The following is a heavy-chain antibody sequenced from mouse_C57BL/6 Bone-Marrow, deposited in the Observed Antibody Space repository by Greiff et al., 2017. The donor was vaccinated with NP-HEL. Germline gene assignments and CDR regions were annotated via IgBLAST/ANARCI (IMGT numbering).Heavy chain of an antibody. V-gene: IGHV5-4*01. Sequence: EVQGVESGGGLVKPGGSLKLSCAASGFTFSSYAMSWVRQTPEKRLEWVATISDGGSYTYYPDNVKGRFTISRDNAKNNLYLQMSHLKSEDTAMYYCARDRAVVPLDYWGQGTTLTVSS. CDR2: ISDGGSYT. CDR1: GFTFSSYA. CDR3: ARDRAVVPLDY. J-gene: IGHJ2*01. D-gene: IGHD1-1*01.